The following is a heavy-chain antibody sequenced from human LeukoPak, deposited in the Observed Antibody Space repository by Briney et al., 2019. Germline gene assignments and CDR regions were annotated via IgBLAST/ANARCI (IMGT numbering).Heavy chain of an antibody. CDR2: ISNSGTTM. Sequence: GGSLRLSCAASNFTFSDSYMGWMRQAPGKGLDWVSYISNSGTTMYYADSVKGRFTISRDNAKNSLYLQMNSLRAEDTAVYYCARAAGSYAFDIWGQGTMVTVSS. V-gene: IGHV3-11*04. D-gene: IGHD3-10*01. CDR1: NFTFSDSY. J-gene: IGHJ3*02. CDR3: ARAAGSYAFDI.